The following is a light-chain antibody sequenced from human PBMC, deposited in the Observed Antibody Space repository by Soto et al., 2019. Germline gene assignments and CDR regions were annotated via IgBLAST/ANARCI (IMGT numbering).Light chain of an antibody. CDR1: QSISSW. V-gene: IGKV1-5*03. Sequence: DLQMTQSPSTLSASVGDRVTITCRASQSISSWLAWYQQKPGKAPKLLIYKASSLESGVPSRFSGSGSGTEFTLTISSLQPDDFATYYCQQYNSYVTFGQGTKVEIK. J-gene: IGKJ1*01. CDR2: KAS. CDR3: QQYNSYVT.